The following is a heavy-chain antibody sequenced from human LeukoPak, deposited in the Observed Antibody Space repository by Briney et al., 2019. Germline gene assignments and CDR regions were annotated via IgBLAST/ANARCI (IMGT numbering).Heavy chain of an antibody. CDR2: ISGSGDST. D-gene: IGHD1-26*01. J-gene: IGHJ4*02. V-gene: IGHV3-23*01. Sequence: GGSLSLSCATPGFTFSSHAMSWVRQAPGKGLEWVSTISGSGDSTFYADSVKGRFTISRDNSKNTLYLQMSSLRADDTAMYYCAKLILGARSLFDFRGQGILVTVSS. CDR1: GFTFSSHA. CDR3: AKLILGARSLFDF.